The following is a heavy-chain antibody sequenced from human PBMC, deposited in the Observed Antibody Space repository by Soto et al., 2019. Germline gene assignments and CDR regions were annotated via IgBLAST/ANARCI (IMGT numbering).Heavy chain of an antibody. J-gene: IGHJ4*02. CDR3: ARDRATLNA. V-gene: IGHV3-23*01. CDR1: GFSFTAYA. CDR2: ISGSGANT. D-gene: IGHD1-1*01. Sequence: EVQLLESGGGLVQPGGSLGLSCVASGFSFTAYAMSWVRQVPGKGLEWISSISGSGANTWYAGSVQGRFIISRDNSKTTVSLHITGRGPEDPAIYYFARDRATLNAGGLGTLVSVS.